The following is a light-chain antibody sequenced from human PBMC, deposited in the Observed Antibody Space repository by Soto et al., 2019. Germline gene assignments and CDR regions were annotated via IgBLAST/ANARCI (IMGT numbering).Light chain of an antibody. V-gene: IGLV2-8*01. CDR3: TSYAAGKNVV. CDR2: EVT. Sequence: QSVLTQPPSASGSPGQSVTISCTGTSSDVGNYNYVSWYQQHPGKAPKLMIYEVTKRTSGVPDRFSGSKSGNTASLTVSGLQAEDEAEYYCTSYAAGKNVVFGGGTQLT. J-gene: IGLJ2*01. CDR1: SSDVGNYNY.